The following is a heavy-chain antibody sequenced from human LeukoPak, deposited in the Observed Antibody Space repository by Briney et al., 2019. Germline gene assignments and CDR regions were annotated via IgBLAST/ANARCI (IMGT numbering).Heavy chain of an antibody. CDR2: IDWDDDK. D-gene: IGHD1-26*01. Sequence: SGPTLVNPTQTLTLTCAFYGFSRSTSGMCVSWIRQPPGKALEYLARIDWDDDKYYSTSLKTRLTISKGTSKNHVVLTMTNMDPADTATYYCARMRAGGSYRDAFDIWGQGTMVTVSS. CDR3: ARMRAGGSYRDAFDI. CDR1: GFSRSTSGMC. J-gene: IGHJ3*02. V-gene: IGHV2-70*11.